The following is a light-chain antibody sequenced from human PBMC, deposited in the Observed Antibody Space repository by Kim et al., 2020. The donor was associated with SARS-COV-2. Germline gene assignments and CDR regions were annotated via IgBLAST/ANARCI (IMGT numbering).Light chain of an antibody. CDR3: NSRDSSGNHAV. CDR2: GKN. V-gene: IGLV3-19*01. Sequence: SSELTQDPAVSVALGQTVRITCQGDSLRSYYASWYQQKPGQAPVLVIYGKNNRPSGIPDRFPGSRSGNPASLTITGAQAEDEADYYCNSRDSSGNHAVFG. J-gene: IGLJ7*01. CDR1: SLRSYY.